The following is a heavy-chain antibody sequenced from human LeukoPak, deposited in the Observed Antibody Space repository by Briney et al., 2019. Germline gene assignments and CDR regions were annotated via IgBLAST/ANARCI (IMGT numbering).Heavy chain of an antibody. CDR1: GGTFSSYA. D-gene: IGHD6-19*01. Sequence: SVKVSCKASGGTFSSYAISWVRLAPGQGLEWMGGIIPIFGTANYAQKFQGRVTITTDESTGTAYMELSSLRSEDTAVYYCARDPTSGYSSGGDYWGQGTLVTVSS. V-gene: IGHV1-69*05. CDR3: ARDPTSGYSSGGDY. CDR2: IIPIFGTA. J-gene: IGHJ4*02.